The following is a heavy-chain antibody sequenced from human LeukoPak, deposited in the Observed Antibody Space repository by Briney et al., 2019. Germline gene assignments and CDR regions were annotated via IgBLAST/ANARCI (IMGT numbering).Heavy chain of an antibody. CDR3: ARAGPGGYCSGGSCFSWFYFDY. CDR2: INAGNGNT. J-gene: IGHJ4*02. CDR1: GYTFTSYA. Sequence: ASVKVSCKASGYTFTSYAMHWVRQAPGQRLEWMGWINAGNGNTQYSQGFQGRVTITRNTSAGTAYMELSSLRSEDMAVYYCARAGPGGYCSGGSCFSWFYFDYWGQGTLVTVSS. V-gene: IGHV1-3*03. D-gene: IGHD2-15*01.